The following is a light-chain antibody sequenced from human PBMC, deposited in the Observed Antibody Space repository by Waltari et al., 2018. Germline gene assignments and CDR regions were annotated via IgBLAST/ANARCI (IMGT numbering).Light chain of an antibody. Sequence: DIQMTQSQSSLSASLGDRVTVTCRASQSVSSYLNWYQQKPGKAPKLLIYAASNLQSGVPSRFSGSGSGTDFTLTISSLQPEDFATYYCQQSYSTLRITFGQGTRLEIK. V-gene: IGKV1-39*01. J-gene: IGKJ5*01. CDR2: AAS. CDR1: QSVSSY. CDR3: QQSYSTLRIT.